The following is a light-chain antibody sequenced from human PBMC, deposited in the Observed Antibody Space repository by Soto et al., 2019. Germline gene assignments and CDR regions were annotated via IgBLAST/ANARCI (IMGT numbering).Light chain of an antibody. CDR1: SSDVGGYNY. CDR3: SSYTSTSTYV. Sequence: QSVLTQPACVSGSPGQSITISCTGTSSDVGGYNYVSWYQQHPGKAPKLMIYDVTNRPSGISNRFSGSKSGNTASLTISGLQPEDEADYYCSSYTSTSTYVFGTGTKVTVL. V-gene: IGLV2-14*01. J-gene: IGLJ1*01. CDR2: DVT.